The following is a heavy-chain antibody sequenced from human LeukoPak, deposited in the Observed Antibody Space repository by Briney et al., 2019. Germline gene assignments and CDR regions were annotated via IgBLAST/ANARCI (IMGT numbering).Heavy chain of an antibody. CDR1: GFMFSSYS. CDR3: THYSFDY. Sequence: QPAGSLRLSCTASGFMFSSYSMNWLLQAPGKGLEWVSYISATSSAVYYTDSVKGRFTITRDNAKNSLYLQMNSLRDEDTAVYYCTHYSFDYWGQGTLVTVSS. V-gene: IGHV3-48*02. J-gene: IGHJ4*02. CDR2: ISATSSAV.